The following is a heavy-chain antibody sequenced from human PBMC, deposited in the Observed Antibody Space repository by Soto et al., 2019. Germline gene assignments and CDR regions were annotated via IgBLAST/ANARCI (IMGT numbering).Heavy chain of an antibody. J-gene: IGHJ3*02. CDR1: GFTFDDYA. D-gene: IGHD3-22*01. Sequence: LRLSCAASGFTFDDYAMHWVRQAPGKGLEWVSGISWNSGSIGYADSVKGRFTISRDNAKNSLYLQMNSLRAGDTALYYCAKDRGADSSGYQRNAFDIWGQGTMVTVSS. CDR2: ISWNSGSI. CDR3: AKDRGADSSGYQRNAFDI. V-gene: IGHV3-9*01.